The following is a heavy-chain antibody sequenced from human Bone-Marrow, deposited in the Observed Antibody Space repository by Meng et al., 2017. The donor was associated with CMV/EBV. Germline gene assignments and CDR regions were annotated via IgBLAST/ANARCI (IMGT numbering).Heavy chain of an antibody. J-gene: IGHJ5*02. Sequence: SQTLSLTCAVYGGSFSGYYWSWIRQPPGKGLEWIGEINHSGSTNYNPSLKSRVTISVDTSKNQFSLKPSSVTAADTAVYYCARFPTYCSSTSCYSWFDPWGQGTLVTVSS. V-gene: IGHV4-34*01. D-gene: IGHD2-2*01. CDR1: GGSFSGYY. CDR2: INHSGST. CDR3: ARFPTYCSSTSCYSWFDP.